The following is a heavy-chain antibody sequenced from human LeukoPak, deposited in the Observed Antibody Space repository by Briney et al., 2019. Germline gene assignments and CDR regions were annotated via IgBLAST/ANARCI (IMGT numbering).Heavy chain of an antibody. Sequence: GVSLTLSCAASGFSFSDYYMSWIRQAPGKGLEWVSYISSSSNYTNYADSVKGRFPISRDNAKNSLYLQMNSLRAEDTAVYYCARDLRYFDLSSSLYFDSWGQGTLVTVSS. J-gene: IGHJ4*02. CDR2: ISSSSNYT. CDR3: ARDLRYFDLSSSLYFDS. D-gene: IGHD3-9*01. CDR1: GFSFSDYY. V-gene: IGHV3-11*05.